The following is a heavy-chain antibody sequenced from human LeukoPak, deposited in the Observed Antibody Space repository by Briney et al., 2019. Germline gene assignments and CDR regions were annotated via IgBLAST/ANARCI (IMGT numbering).Heavy chain of an antibody. CDR3: ATCWTESGYAFDY. D-gene: IGHD3-16*01. CDR1: GGSTSSYY. CDR2: IYYSGST. V-gene: IGHV4-59*01. J-gene: IGHJ4*02. Sequence: PSETLSLTCTVSGGSTSSYYWTWIRQPPGKRLEWIGYIYYSGSTDYNPSLKSRVTISVDTSKNRFSLKLRSVTAADTAVYYCATCWTESGYAFDYWGQGTLVTVSS.